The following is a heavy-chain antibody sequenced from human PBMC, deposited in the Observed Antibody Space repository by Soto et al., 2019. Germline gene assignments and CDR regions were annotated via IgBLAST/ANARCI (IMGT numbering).Heavy chain of an antibody. D-gene: IGHD1-26*01. CDR1: GFSFSIYC. CDR3: ATGLSTRGYYMDA. Sequence: EVQLVESGGGLVQPGGSLILSCAASGFSFSIYCMHWVRQAPGKGLVWVSRIITDGSSTSYADSVKGRFTISRDNAKNTLYLQMHSLRAEDTAVYYCATGLSTRGYYMDAWGKGTTVTVSS. V-gene: IGHV3-74*01. CDR2: IITDGSST. J-gene: IGHJ6*03.